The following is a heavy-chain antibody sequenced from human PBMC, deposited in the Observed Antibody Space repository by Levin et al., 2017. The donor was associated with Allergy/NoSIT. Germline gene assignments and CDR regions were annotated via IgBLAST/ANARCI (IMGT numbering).Heavy chain of an antibody. CDR3: ASSPKYCSSTSCGTNAFDS. CDR2: IYYSGST. Sequence: SETLSLTCTVSGGSISSSSYYWGWIRQPPGTGLEWIGSIYYSGSTYYNPSLKSRVTISVDTSKNQFSLKLSSVTAADTAVYYCASSPKYCSSTSCGTNAFDSWGQGTMVTVSS. J-gene: IGHJ3*02. V-gene: IGHV4-39*01. D-gene: IGHD2-2*01. CDR1: GGSISSSSYY.